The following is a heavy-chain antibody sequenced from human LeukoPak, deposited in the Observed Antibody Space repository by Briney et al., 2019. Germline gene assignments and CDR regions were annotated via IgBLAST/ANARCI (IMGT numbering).Heavy chain of an antibody. D-gene: IGHD3-10*01. CDR1: GGSISSYY. Sequence: SETLSLTCTVSGGSISSYYWSWIRQPPGKGLEWIAYLFCSGSTDYNPSLESRVTISVDTSKNQFSLKLRSVTAADTAVYYCATVAVIRGVTYFDYWGQGTLVTVPS. CDR3: ATVAVIRGVTYFDY. V-gene: IGHV4-59*01. CDR2: LFCSGST. J-gene: IGHJ4*02.